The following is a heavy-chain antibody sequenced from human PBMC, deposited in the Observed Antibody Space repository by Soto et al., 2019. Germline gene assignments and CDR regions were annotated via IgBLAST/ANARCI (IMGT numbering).Heavy chain of an antibody. V-gene: IGHV3-48*01. CDR3: ARGSEQWLAYDAFDI. J-gene: IGHJ3*02. Sequence: GGSLRLSCAASGFTFSSYSMNWVRQAPGKGLEWVSYISSSSSTIYYADSVKGRFTISRDNAKNSLYLQMNSLRAEDTAVYYCARGSEQWLAYDAFDIWGQGTMVTVSS. CDR2: ISSSSSTI. D-gene: IGHD6-19*01. CDR1: GFTFSSYS.